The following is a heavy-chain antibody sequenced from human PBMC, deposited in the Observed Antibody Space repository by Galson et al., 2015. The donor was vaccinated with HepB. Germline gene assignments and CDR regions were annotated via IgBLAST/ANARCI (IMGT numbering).Heavy chain of an antibody. J-gene: IGHJ5*02. CDR2: IKDDGSDK. D-gene: IGHD2-2*01. V-gene: IGHV3-7*03. CDR1: GFTFSRYR. CDR3: VKGSGTSCYHPLDR. Sequence: SLRLSCAASGFTFSRYRMNWVRQAPGKGLEWVANIKDDGSDKNYADSVKGRFTISRDNAKNSLYLQMNSLRAEDTALYYCVKGSGTSCYHPLDRWGQGTLVIVSS.